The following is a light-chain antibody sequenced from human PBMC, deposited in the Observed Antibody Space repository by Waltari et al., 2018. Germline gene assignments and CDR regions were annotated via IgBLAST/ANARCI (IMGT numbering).Light chain of an antibody. Sequence: QSVLTQPPSASGTPGQRVTISCSGSSSNIGTNYVFWYQQLPGTAPKLLIFRNNRRPSRVPDRFSCSKSGTSASLDVSGLRSEDEADYYCAAWDDRQSGPYWVFGGGTKLTVL. CDR1: SSNIGTNY. CDR3: AAWDDRQSGPYWV. CDR2: RNN. J-gene: IGLJ3*02. V-gene: IGLV1-47*01.